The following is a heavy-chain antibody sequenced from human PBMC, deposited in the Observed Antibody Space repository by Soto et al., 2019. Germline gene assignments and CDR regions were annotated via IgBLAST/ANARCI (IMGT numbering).Heavy chain of an antibody. CDR2: IYPGDSDT. CDR3: ARLSEDCSGGSCYSIPLPYYYYMDV. D-gene: IGHD2-15*01. Sequence: PGESLKISCKGSGYSFTSYWIGWVRQMPGKGLEWMGIIYPGDSDTRYSPSFQGQVTISADKSISTAYLQWSSLKASDTAMYYCARLSEDCSGGSCYSIPLPYYYYMDVWGKGTTFTVSS. CDR1: GYSFTSYW. J-gene: IGHJ6*03. V-gene: IGHV5-51*01.